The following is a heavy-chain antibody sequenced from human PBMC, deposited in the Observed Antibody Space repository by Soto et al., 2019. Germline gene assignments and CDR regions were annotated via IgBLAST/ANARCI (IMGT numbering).Heavy chain of an antibody. D-gene: IGHD2-8*01. CDR2: VYYRGRS. V-gene: IGHV4-39*01. CDR1: GGSVSNSNYY. CDR3: VGQRTSVLTQAYFDY. J-gene: IGHJ4*02. Sequence: SETLSLTCTVSGGSVSNSNYYWGWIGQSPGKGLEWIGSVYYRGRSYSKSSVKSRVTISVDTSKNQFSLNLNSVTASDTAVYFCVGQRTSVLTQAYFDYWGPGALVTVSS.